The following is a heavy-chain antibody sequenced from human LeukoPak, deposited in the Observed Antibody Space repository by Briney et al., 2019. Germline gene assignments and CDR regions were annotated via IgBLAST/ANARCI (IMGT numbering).Heavy chain of an antibody. CDR3: ASQDIVVVPAASPVSWAAFDI. V-gene: IGHV5-51*01. CDR1: GYSFTSYW. J-gene: IGHJ3*02. D-gene: IGHD2-2*01. CDR2: IYPGDSDT. Sequence: GESLKISCKGSGYSFTSYWIGWVRQMPGKGLEWMGIIYPGDSDTRYSPSFQGQVTISADKAISTAYLQWSSLKASDTAMYYCASQDIVVVPAASPVSWAAFDIWGQGTMVTVSS.